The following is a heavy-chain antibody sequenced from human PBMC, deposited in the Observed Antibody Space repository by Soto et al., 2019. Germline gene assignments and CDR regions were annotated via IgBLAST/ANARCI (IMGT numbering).Heavy chain of an antibody. Sequence: SCPTLVNPTQTLTLTCIFSGFSLRTSGVGVGWILHPPGKALEWLGFIYWNDDKRYSPSLKSRLTITKDTSKNQVVLTMTNMDPVDTATYYCAKSGSSGWYGWFDPWGQGTPVTVSS. CDR2: IYWNDDK. V-gene: IGHV2-5*01. CDR1: GFSLRTSGVG. D-gene: IGHD6-19*01. J-gene: IGHJ5*02. CDR3: AKSGSSGWYGWFDP.